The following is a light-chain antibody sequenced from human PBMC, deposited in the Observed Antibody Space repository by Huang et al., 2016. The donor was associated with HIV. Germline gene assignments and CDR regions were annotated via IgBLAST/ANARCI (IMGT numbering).Light chain of an antibody. V-gene: IGKV3-15*01. J-gene: IGKJ1*01. CDR1: QSVSSN. Sequence: EIVMTQSPATLSVSPGERATLSCRASQSVSSNLAWYQQKPGQAPRLLNYGASTRATGIPARFSGSGSGTEFTLTISSLQSEDFAVYYCQQYNNSPSFGQGTKVEIK. CDR3: QQYNNSPS. CDR2: GAS.